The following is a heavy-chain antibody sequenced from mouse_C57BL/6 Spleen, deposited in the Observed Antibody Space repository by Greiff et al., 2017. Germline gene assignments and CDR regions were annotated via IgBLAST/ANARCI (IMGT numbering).Heavy chain of an antibody. Sequence: VQLQQSGAELARPGASVKMSCKASGYTFTSYTMHWVKQRPGQGLEWIGYINPSSGYTKYNQKFKDKATLTADKSSSTAYMQLSSLTSEDSAVYYCARGNYGSSFDYFDYWGQGTTLTVSS. D-gene: IGHD1-1*01. V-gene: IGHV1-4*01. CDR1: GYTFTSYT. CDR2: INPSSGYT. CDR3: ARGNYGSSFDYFDY. J-gene: IGHJ2*01.